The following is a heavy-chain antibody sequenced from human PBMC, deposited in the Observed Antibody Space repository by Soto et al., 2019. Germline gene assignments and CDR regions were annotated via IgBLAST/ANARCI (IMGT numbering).Heavy chain of an antibody. CDR2: IRGFSPYT. V-gene: IGHV3-21*01. Sequence: GGSLRLSCISSGFTFRTYTMNWVRQAPGKGLEWVSGIRGFSPYTFYAESVKGRFTISRDNAKNSLYLQMNSLRAEDTAVYYCARDRGYDAHDYYYHAMDVGGQGTTVTVSS. CDR3: ARDRGYDAHDYYYHAMDV. CDR1: GFTFRTYT. D-gene: IGHD3-10*01. J-gene: IGHJ6*02.